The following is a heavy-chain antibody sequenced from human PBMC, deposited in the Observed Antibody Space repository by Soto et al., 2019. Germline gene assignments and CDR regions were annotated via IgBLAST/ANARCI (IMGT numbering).Heavy chain of an antibody. CDR2: INTDGSRT. CDR1: GFTFGSYW. Sequence: EEQLVESGGGSVQPGGSLRLSCAASGFTFGSYWMHWVRQAPGKGLVWVSRINTDGSRTDYADFVKGRFTISRDNAENTVYLQMNSLRAEDTAVYYCVRLLNRDYWGQGTLVTVSS. J-gene: IGHJ4*02. D-gene: IGHD2-8*02. V-gene: IGHV3-74*01. CDR3: VRLLNRDY.